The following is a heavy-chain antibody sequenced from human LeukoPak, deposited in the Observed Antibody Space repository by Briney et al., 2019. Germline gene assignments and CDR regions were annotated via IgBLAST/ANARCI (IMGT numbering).Heavy chain of an antibody. CDR1: GYTLTELS. V-gene: IGHV1-24*01. CDR3: ATAVSSPGLDWFDP. D-gene: IGHD6-13*01. Sequence: ASVKVSCKVSGYTLTELSMHWVRQAPGKGLEWMGGFDPEDGETIYAQKFPGRVTMTEDTSTDTAYMELSSLRSEDTAVYYCATAVSSPGLDWFDPWGQGTLVTVSS. CDR2: FDPEDGET. J-gene: IGHJ5*02.